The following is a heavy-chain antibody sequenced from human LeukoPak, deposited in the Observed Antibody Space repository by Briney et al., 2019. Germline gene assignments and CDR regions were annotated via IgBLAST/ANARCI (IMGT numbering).Heavy chain of an antibody. CDR2: IYSGGRT. J-gene: IGHJ4*02. CDR3: ARERAVAGLFDY. Sequence: GGSLRLSCAASGFTISTKYMSWVRQALGKGLEWVSVIYSGGRTYYADSVKGRFTISRDNSKNTLYLQMNSLRSEDTAVYYCARERAVAGLFDYWGQGTLVTVSS. CDR1: GFTISTKY. V-gene: IGHV3-66*01. D-gene: IGHD6-19*01.